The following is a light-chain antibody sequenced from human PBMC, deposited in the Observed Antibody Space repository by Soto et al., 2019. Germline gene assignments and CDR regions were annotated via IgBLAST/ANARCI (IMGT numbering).Light chain of an antibody. CDR3: QQYNNWPPLLT. V-gene: IGKV3-15*01. Sequence: EIVMTQSPATLSVSPGERATLSCRASQSVSSNLAWYQQKPGQAPRLLIYGASTRATGIPARFSGSGSGTEFTLTISSLQSEDFAVYYCQQYNNWPPLLTFVGGTKVGIK. CDR2: GAS. CDR1: QSVSSN. J-gene: IGKJ4*01.